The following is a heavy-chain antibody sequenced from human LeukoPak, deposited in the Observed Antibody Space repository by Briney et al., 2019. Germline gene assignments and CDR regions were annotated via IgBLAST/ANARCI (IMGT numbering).Heavy chain of an antibody. D-gene: IGHD3-22*01. CDR2: INQDGSER. CDR3: ARDLYYFHSSGYYASEL. V-gene: IGHV3-7*01. Sequence: GGSLRLSCTASGFTFSDYWISWVRQAPGKGLEWVANINQDGSERHYVDSLRGRFTISKDNARNSLYLQMNSLRAEDTAVYFCARDLYYFHSSGYYASELWGQGTLVTVSS. CDR1: GFTFSDYW. J-gene: IGHJ4*02.